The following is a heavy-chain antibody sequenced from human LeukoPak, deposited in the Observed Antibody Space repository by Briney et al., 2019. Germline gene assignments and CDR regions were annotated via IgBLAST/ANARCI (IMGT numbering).Heavy chain of an antibody. CDR2: IYTSGST. V-gene: IGHV4-4*07. CDR3: AREHHTKFYCGGDCYSGFDY. J-gene: IGHJ4*02. CDR1: GGSISSYY. D-gene: IGHD2-21*02. Sequence: SETLSLTCTVSGGSISSYYWSWIRQPAGKGLEWIGRIYTSGSTNYNPSLKSRVTMSVDTSKNQFSLKLSSVTAADTAVYYCAREHHTKFYCGGDCYSGFDYWGQGTLVTVSS.